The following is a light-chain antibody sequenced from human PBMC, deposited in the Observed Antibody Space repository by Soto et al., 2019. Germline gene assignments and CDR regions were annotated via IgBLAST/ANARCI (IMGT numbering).Light chain of an antibody. CDR3: QQYKIDWT. V-gene: IGKV1-5*01. Sequence: DIQMTQSPSTLSASVGDRVTITCRASQSISNCLAWYQQKPGKAPNLLIYDASSLESGVPSRFSGSGSGTEFTLTISSLQPDDFATYYCQQYKIDWTFGQGTKVEIK. CDR1: QSISNC. CDR2: DAS. J-gene: IGKJ1*01.